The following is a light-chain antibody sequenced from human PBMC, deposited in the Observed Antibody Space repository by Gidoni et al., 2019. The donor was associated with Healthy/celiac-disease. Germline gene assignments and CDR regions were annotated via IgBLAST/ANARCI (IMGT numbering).Light chain of an antibody. CDR2: QDS. J-gene: IGLJ2*01. CDR3: QAWDSSTGV. CDR1: KLGDKY. Sequence: SYALTQPPSVSVSPAQTASITCSGDKLGDKYACWYQQKPGQSPVLVIYQDSKRPSGIPERFSGSNSGNTATLTISGTQAMDEADYYCQAWDSSTGVFGGGTKLTVL. V-gene: IGLV3-1*01.